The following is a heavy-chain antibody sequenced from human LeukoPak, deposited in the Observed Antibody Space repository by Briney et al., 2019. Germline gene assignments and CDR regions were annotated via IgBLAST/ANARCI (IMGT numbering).Heavy chain of an antibody. CDR1: GFTFSTYA. CDR2: IYSGGST. V-gene: IGHV3-53*01. J-gene: IGHJ6*02. Sequence: GGSLRLSCAASGFTFSTYAMSWVRQAPGKGLEWVSVIYSGGSTYYADSVKGRFTISRDNSKNTLYLQMNSLRAEDTAVYYCARENNLGDYSRPPGYYYYGMDVWGQGTTVTVSS. D-gene: IGHD1/OR15-1a*01. CDR3: ARENNLGDYSRPPGYYYYGMDV.